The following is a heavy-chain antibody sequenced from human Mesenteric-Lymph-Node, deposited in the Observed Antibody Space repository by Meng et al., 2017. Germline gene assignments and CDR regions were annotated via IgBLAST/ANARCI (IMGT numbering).Heavy chain of an antibody. Sequence: QGQLGQSGPEVKKPGAAWKVAGKASGYTFTDFGISWVRQAPGQGLEWMGWISAYNGNRDYAQKFQGRVTMTTDTSTSTTYLELRNLGSDDTAVFYCTRDLGGVPGSFFDFWGQGTLVTVSS. CDR1: GYTFTDFG. CDR3: TRDLGGVPGSFFDF. CDR2: ISAYNGNR. J-gene: IGHJ4*02. D-gene: IGHD6-19*01. V-gene: IGHV1-18*01.